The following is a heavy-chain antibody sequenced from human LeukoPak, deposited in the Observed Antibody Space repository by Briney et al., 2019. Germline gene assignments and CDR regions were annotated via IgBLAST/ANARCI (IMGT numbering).Heavy chain of an antibody. CDR2: IFSSGST. CDR3: ARLRQLDIDY. D-gene: IGHD6-6*01. Sequence: SETLSLTCTVSGGSISNYYWSWIPQPAGKGPEWIGRIFSSGSTNYNPSLKSRVTISVDKSNNQFSLKLTSVTAADTAVYYCARLRQLDIDYWGQGTLVSVSS. V-gene: IGHV4-4*07. J-gene: IGHJ4*02. CDR1: GGSISNYY.